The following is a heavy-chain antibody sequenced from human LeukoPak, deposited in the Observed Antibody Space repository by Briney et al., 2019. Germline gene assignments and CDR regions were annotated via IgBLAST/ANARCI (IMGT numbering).Heavy chain of an antibody. CDR1: GFTFSSYA. Sequence: GGSLRLSCAASGFTFSSYAMSWVRQAPGKGLEWVSAISGGGSTYYADSVKGRFTISRDNSKNTLYLQMNSLRAEDTAVYYCAKDPSFWSGYPYYFDYWGQGTLVTVSS. CDR2: ISGGGST. CDR3: AKDPSFWSGYPYYFDY. D-gene: IGHD3-3*01. V-gene: IGHV3-23*01. J-gene: IGHJ4*02.